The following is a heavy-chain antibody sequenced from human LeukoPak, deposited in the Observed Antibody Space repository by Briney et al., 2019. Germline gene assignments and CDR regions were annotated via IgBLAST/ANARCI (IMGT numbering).Heavy chain of an antibody. V-gene: IGHV4-61*01. J-gene: IGHJ4*02. CDR3: ARGFYSPHY. D-gene: IGHD4-11*01. Sequence: PSETLSLTCTVSGGSVSSGSYYWSWLRQPPGKGLEWIGYIYYSGTTYYNPSLKSRVTMSVDTSKNQFSLRLSSLTDADTAFYYCARGFYSPHYWGQGTRVIVSS. CDR2: IYYSGTT. CDR1: GGSVSSGSYY.